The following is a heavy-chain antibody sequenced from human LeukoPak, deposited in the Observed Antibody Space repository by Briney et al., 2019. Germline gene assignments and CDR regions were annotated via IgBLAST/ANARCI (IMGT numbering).Heavy chain of an antibody. Sequence: GGSLRLSCAASGFTFSSYWMSWVRQAPGKGLEWVANIKQDGSEKYYVVSVKGRFTISRDNAKNSLYLQMNSLRAEDTAVYYCARDLLVDTAMAEYYYYGMDVWGQGTTVTVSS. J-gene: IGHJ6*02. V-gene: IGHV3-7*01. CDR1: GFTFSSYW. CDR2: IKQDGSEK. D-gene: IGHD5-18*01. CDR3: ARDLLVDTAMAEYYYYGMDV.